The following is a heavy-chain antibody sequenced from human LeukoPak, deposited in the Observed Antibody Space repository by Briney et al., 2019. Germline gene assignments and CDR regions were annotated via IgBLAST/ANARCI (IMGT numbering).Heavy chain of an antibody. D-gene: IGHD6-19*01. V-gene: IGHV1-8*01. J-gene: IGHJ6*02. CDR2: MNPNSGNT. Sequence: GASVKVSCKASGHTFTSYDINWVRQATGQGLEWMGWMNPNSGNTGYAQKFQGRVTMTRNTSISTAYMELSSLRSEDTAVYYCARAGYSSGWYDYYYYYGMDVWGQGTTVTVSS. CDR1: GHTFTSYD. CDR3: ARAGYSSGWYDYYYYYGMDV.